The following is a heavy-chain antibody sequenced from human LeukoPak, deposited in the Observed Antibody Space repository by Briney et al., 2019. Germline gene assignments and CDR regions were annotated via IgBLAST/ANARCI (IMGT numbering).Heavy chain of an antibody. CDR3: ARRAAAGKGGFVY. V-gene: IGHV3-13*01. CDR1: GFTFSTYD. CDR2: IGTADDT. D-gene: IGHD6-13*01. J-gene: IGHJ4*02. Sequence: GGSLRLSCAASGFTFSTYDMPWVRQATGKGLEWVSSIGTADDTYYPGSVKGRFTISRENAKNSLYLQMNSLRAGDTAVYYCARRAAAGKGGFVYWGQGTLVTVSS.